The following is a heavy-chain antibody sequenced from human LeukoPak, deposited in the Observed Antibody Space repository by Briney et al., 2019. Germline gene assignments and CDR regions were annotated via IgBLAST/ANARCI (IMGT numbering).Heavy chain of an antibody. D-gene: IGHD3-3*01. CDR1: GFTFSSYS. J-gene: IGHJ4*02. Sequence: GGSLRLSCAASGFTFSSYSMNWVRQAPGKGLEWVSGISGSGGSTYYADSVKGRFTISRDNSKNTLYLQMNSLRAEDAAIYYCAKDRIWSGYSKYYFDCWGQGTLVTVSS. CDR3: AKDRIWSGYSKYYFDC. CDR2: ISGSGGST. V-gene: IGHV3-23*01.